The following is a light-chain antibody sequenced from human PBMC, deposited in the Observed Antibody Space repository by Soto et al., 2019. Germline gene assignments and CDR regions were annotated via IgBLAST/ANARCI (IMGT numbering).Light chain of an antibody. Sequence: IQMTQSPSSVSASVGDRVTITCRASQDIGPWLAWYQQKPGKAPKLLIFAATTLQSGVPSRFRGGGSGTDFTLTITGLQPEDCASYYCLQTDPFPLAFGGGTNVDFK. CDR3: LQTDPFPLA. V-gene: IGKV1D-12*01. CDR2: AAT. J-gene: IGKJ4*01. CDR1: QDIGPW.